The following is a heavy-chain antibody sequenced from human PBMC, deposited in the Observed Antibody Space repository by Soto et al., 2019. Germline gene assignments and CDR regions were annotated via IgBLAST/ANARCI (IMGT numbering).Heavy chain of an antibody. CDR3: AREGGSYGNYYYGMDV. CDR2: IYTSGST. J-gene: IGHJ6*02. V-gene: IGHV4-4*07. D-gene: IGHD1-26*01. CDR1: GGSISSYY. Sequence: SETLSLTCTVSGGSISSYYWSWIRQPAGKGLEWIGRIYTSGSTNYNPSLKSRVTMSVDTSKNQFSLKLSSVTAADTAVYYCAREGGSYGNYYYGMDVWGQGTTVTVSS.